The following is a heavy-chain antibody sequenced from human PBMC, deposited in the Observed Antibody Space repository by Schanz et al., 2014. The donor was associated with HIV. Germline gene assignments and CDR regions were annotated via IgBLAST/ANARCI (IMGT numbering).Heavy chain of an antibody. D-gene: IGHD3-22*01. CDR3: AKPEYDSSGNSQTHFDY. J-gene: IGHJ4*02. CDR1: GFNFNNYA. V-gene: IGHV3-30*18. Sequence: VQVVESGGGLVQPGGSLRLSCAASGFNFNNYAMTWVRQAPGKGLEWVALIYYDGTNKYYTDSVKGRFTISRDNSKNTLYLQMNSLRAEDTAVYYCAKPEYDSSGNSQTHFDYWGQGTLVSVSS. CDR2: IYYDGTNK.